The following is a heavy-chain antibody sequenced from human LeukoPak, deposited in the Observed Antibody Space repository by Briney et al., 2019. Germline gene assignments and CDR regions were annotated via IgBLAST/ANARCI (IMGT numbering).Heavy chain of an antibody. CDR2: ISALNGNT. D-gene: IGHD2-21*02. J-gene: IGHJ4*02. CDR3: AREACAHCMLDF. V-gene: IGHV1-18*01. Sequence: VASVKVSCKASGYSFSNYGITWERQAPGQGLEWMGWISALNGNTNYAQRLRGRVTLTTDTSTSTAYMELRSLRSDDTAVYYCAREACAHCMLDFWGQGTLVTVSS. CDR1: GYSFSNYG.